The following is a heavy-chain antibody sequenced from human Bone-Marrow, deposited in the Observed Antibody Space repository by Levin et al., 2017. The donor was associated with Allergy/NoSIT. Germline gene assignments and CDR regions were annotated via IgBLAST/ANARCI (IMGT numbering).Heavy chain of an antibody. V-gene: IGHV3-21*01. J-gene: IGHJ4*02. D-gene: IGHD3-22*01. CDR1: GFTFSDYS. CDR3: ARSYYDSSGYSTFDY. CDR2: ISSSSSYI. Sequence: GESLKISCAASGFTFSDYSMSWVRQAPGKGLEWVSSISSSSSYIYYADSVRGRFTISRDNAKNSLYLQMNSLRAEDTAVYYCARSYYDSSGYSTFDYWGQGTLVTVSS.